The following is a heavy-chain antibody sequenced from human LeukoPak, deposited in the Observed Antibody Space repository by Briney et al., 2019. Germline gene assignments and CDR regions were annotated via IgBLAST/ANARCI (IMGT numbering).Heavy chain of an antibody. CDR3: GRGQQLVDY. J-gene: IGHJ4*02. Sequence: PGGSLRLSCAASGFTFSSYAMHWVRQAPGKGLEWVAVIWYDGSNKYYVDSAKGRFTISRDNSKNTLCLQMNSLSVEDTAVYYCGRGQQLVDYWGQGTLVTVSS. CDR2: IWYDGSNK. CDR1: GFTFSSYA. V-gene: IGHV3-33*01. D-gene: IGHD6-13*01.